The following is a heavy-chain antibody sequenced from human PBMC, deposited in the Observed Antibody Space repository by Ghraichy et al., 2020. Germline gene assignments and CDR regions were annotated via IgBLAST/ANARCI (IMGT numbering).Heavy chain of an antibody. J-gene: IGHJ4*02. Sequence: GWSLRLSCAASGFTFSSYAMSWVRQAPGKGXEWVSAXSGSGGSTYYADSVKGRFTISRYNSKNTLYLQMNSLRAEDPAVYYCAQLVSGYLTYYFDYWRQG. CDR3: AQLVSGYLTYYFDY. CDR2: XSGSGGST. CDR1: GFTFSSYA. D-gene: IGHD3-22*01. V-gene: IGHV3-23*01.